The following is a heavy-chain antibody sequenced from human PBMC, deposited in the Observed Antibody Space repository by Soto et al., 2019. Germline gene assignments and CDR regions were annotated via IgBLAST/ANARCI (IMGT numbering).Heavy chain of an antibody. CDR3: ARYPQEVLSQYFDY. J-gene: IGHJ4*02. Sequence: PGGSLRLSCAASGFTFSSYAMSWVRQAPGKGLEWVSAISGSGGSTYYAGSVKGRFTIARDNSKNTLYLEMNSLRAQDTALYYCARYPQEVLSQYFDYWGKGTLVTAPQ. D-gene: IGHD4-4*01. CDR2: ISGSGGST. CDR1: GFTFSSYA. V-gene: IGHV3-23*01.